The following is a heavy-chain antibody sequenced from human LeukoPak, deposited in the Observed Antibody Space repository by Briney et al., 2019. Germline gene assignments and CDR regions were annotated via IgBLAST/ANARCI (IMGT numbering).Heavy chain of an antibody. CDR3: ARGIAALGTLSFDY. V-gene: IGHV4-4*07. D-gene: IGHD6-13*01. CDR2: IYTSGST. J-gene: IGHJ4*02. CDR1: GGSISSYY. Sequence: SETLSLTCTVSGGSISSYYWSWIRQPAGEGLEWIGRIYTSGSTNYNPSLKSRVTMSVDTSKNQFSLKLSSVTAADTAVYYCARGIAALGTLSFDYWGQGTLVTVSP.